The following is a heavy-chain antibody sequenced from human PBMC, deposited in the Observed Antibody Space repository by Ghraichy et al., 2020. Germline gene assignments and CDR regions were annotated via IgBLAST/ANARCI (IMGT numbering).Heavy chain of an antibody. D-gene: IGHD6-13*01. V-gene: IGHV4-59*01. CDR1: GGSISSYY. J-gene: IGHJ2*01. CDR3: ARDIRSRIAAAIWYFDL. Sequence: SETLSLTCTVSGGSISSYYWSWIRQPPGKGLEWIGYIYYSGSTNYNPSLKSRVTISVDTSKNQFSLKLSSVTAADTAVYYCARDIRSRIAAAIWYFDLWGRGTLVTVSS. CDR2: IYYSGST.